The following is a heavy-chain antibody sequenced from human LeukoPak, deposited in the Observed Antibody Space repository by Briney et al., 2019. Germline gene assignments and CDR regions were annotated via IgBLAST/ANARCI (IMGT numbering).Heavy chain of an antibody. V-gene: IGHV3-30-3*01. J-gene: IGHJ4*02. CDR3: AREESYYSDY. CDR1: GFTFSSYA. Sequence: PGGSLRLSCAASGFTFSSYAMHWVRQAPGKGLEWVAVISYDGSNKYYADSVKGRFTISRDNSKNTLYLQMNSLRAEDTAVYYCAREESYYSDYWGQGTLVTVSS. D-gene: IGHD2/OR15-2a*01. CDR2: ISYDGSNK.